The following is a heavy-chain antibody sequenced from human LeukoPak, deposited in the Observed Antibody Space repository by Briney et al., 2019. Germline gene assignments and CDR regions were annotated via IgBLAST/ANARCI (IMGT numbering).Heavy chain of an antibody. D-gene: IGHD3-22*01. J-gene: IGHJ4*02. CDR2: INPNSGGT. Sequence: GASVKVSCKASGYTFTVYYMHWVRQAPGQGLEWMGRINPNSGGTNYAQKFQGWVTMTRDTSISTAYLELSRLRSDDTAVYYCARGVPDSSGLTFDYWDQGTLVTVSA. CDR3: ARGVPDSSGLTFDY. CDR1: GYTFTVYY. V-gene: IGHV1-2*04.